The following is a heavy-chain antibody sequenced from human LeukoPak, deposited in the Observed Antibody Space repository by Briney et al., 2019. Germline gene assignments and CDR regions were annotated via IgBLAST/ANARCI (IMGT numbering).Heavy chain of an antibody. J-gene: IGHJ6*04. CDR1: GFTFSNAW. Sequence: PGGSLRLSCAASGFTFSNAWMSWVRQAPGKGLEWVGRIKSKTDGGTTDYAAPVKGRFTISRDDSKNTLYLQMNSLKTEDTAVYYCTTDPHGASFGFYNGMDFWGKGTTVTVSS. CDR2: IKSKTDGGTT. V-gene: IGHV3-15*01. D-gene: IGHD3-10*01. CDR3: TTDPHGASFGFYNGMDF.